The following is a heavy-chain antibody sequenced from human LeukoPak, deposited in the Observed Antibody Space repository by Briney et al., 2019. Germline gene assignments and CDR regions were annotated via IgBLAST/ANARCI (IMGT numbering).Heavy chain of an antibody. V-gene: IGHV4-38-2*02. CDR3: ARGAEYYAIWRGYAGYSDY. J-gene: IGHJ4*02. D-gene: IGHD3-3*01. CDR1: GYSISNGYY. Sequence: PSDTLSLTCTVSGYSISNGYYWGWIRQPPGKGLEWVGSIYHRGSTYYNPSLTSRVTISLDRSNKKFSLKLTSVTAADTAVYFCARGAEYYAIWRGYAGYSDYWGQGISVTASS. CDR2: IYHRGST.